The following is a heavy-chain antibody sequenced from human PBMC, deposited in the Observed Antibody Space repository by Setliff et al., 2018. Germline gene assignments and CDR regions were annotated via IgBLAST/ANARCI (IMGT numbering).Heavy chain of an antibody. V-gene: IGHV4-39*01. CDR1: GGSISSGSYY. CDR2: IHYSGST. J-gene: IGHJ4*02. Sequence: SETLSLTCTVSGGSISSGSYYWGWIRQPPRKGLEWIGSIHYSGSTYYNPSLKSRVTISVDTSKNQFSLRLSSVAATDTAVYYCLRIRLVPHGHSWGQGTLVTVSS. D-gene: IGHD2-15*01. CDR3: LRIRLVPHGHS.